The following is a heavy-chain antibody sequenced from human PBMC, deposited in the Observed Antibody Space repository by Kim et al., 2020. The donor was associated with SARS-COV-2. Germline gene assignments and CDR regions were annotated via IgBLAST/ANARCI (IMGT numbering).Heavy chain of an antibody. V-gene: IGHV1-3*01. CDR3: ASSGEKQCPFDY. CDR2: INAGNGNT. J-gene: IGHJ4*02. D-gene: IGHD3-10*01. CDR1: GYTFTSYA. Sequence: ASVKVSCKASGYTFTSYAMHWVRQAPGQRLEWMGWINAGNGNTKYSQKFQGRVTITRDTSASTAYMELSSLRSEDTAVYYCASSGEKQCPFDYWGQGTLVTVSS.